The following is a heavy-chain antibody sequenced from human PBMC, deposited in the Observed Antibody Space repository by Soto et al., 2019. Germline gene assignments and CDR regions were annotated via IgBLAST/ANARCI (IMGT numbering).Heavy chain of an antibody. D-gene: IGHD6-19*01. CDR3: ARDRKEAVAGPGDY. CDR2: INPSGGST. V-gene: IGHV1-46*01. J-gene: IGHJ4*02. CDR1: GYTFTSYH. Sequence: ASVKVSCKASGYTFTSYHMHWVRQAPGQGLEWMGIINPSGGSTSYAQKFQGRVTMTRDTSTSTVYMELSSLRSEDTAVYYCARDRKEAVAGPGDYWGQGTLVTSPQ.